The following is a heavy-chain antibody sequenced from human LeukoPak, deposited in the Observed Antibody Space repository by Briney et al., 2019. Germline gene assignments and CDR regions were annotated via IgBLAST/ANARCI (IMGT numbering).Heavy chain of an antibody. CDR2: MNPHSGNT. D-gene: IGHD1-26*01. V-gene: IGHV1-8*02. J-gene: IGHJ4*02. CDR1: GYTFTSYD. Sequence: ASVKVSCKASGYTFTSYDINWVRQAPGQGHEWMGLMNPHSGNTGYAQKFQDRVTMTSNTSTSTDYMELNSLRSEATAVYYCARVLSRVGATTEGYWGQGTLVTVSS. CDR3: ARVLSRVGATTEGY.